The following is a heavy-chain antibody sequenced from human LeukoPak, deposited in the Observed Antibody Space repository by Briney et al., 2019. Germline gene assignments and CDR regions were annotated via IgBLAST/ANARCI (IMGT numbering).Heavy chain of an antibody. Sequence: PSETLSLTCTVSGGSISSGDYYWSWIRQPPGKGLEGIGYIYYSGGTYYNPSLKSRVTISVDTSKNQFSLKLSSVTAADTAVYYCARVTYDSSGYYYLDYWGQGTLVTVSS. V-gene: IGHV4-30-4*01. CDR3: ARVTYDSSGYYYLDY. CDR1: GGSISSGDYY. CDR2: IYYSGGT. D-gene: IGHD3-22*01. J-gene: IGHJ4*02.